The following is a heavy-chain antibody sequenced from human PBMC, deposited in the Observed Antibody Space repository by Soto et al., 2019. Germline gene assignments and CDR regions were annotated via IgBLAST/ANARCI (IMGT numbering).Heavy chain of an antibody. J-gene: IGHJ4*02. D-gene: IGHD2-8*01. CDR1: GASITSSNW. CDR2: VFHGGST. Sequence: QVQLQESGPGLVKPSGNLSLTCYVFGASITSSNWWSWVRQSPGGGLEWIGEVFHGGSTNYHPSLKSRVPVSVDKSKNQFSLILTSLTAADAAVYYCARDRRNFGVPFDTCGQGIRVTVSS. V-gene: IGHV4-4*02. CDR3: ARDRRNFGVPFDT.